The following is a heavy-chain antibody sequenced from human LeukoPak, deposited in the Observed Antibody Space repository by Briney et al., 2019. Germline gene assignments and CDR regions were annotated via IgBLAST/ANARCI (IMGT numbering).Heavy chain of an antibody. CDR2: INPNSGGT. CDR1: GYTFTGYY. D-gene: IGHD2-21*01. CDR3: AGDGGGANFDY. J-gene: IGHJ4*02. Sequence: ASVKVSCKSYGYTFTGYYMHWARQAPGQGLEWMGWINPNSGGTNYAQKFQGRVTMTRDTSISTAYMELSRLRSDDTAVYYCAGDGGGANFDYWGQGTLVTVSS. V-gene: IGHV1-2*02.